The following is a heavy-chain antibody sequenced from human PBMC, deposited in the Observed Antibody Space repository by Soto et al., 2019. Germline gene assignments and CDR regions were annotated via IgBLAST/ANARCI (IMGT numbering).Heavy chain of an antibody. Sequence: QVQLVQSGAEVKKPGSSVKVSCKASGGTFSSYTISWVRQAPGQGLEWMGRIIPILGIANYAQKFQGRVTVTTDKSTSTAYMELGSLRSEDTALYYCGRDLDIVASTGLFEIWGQGTMVTVSS. J-gene: IGHJ3*02. CDR3: GRDLDIVASTGLFEI. D-gene: IGHD5-12*01. CDR2: IIPILGIA. V-gene: IGHV1-69*08. CDR1: GGTFSSYT.